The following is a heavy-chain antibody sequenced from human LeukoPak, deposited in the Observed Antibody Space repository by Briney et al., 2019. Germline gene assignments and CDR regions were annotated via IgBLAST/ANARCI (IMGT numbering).Heavy chain of an antibody. CDR1: GYTFTGYY. CDR3: ARAYCYGSGSTEFDY. D-gene: IGHD3-10*01. J-gene: IGHJ4*02. V-gene: IGHV1-8*02. CDR2: MNPNSGNT. Sequence: ASVKVSCKASGYTFTGYYIHWVRQAPGQGLEWMGWMNPNSGNTGYAQKFQGRVTMTRNTSISTAYMELSSLRSEDTAVYYCARAYCYGSGSTEFDYWGQGTLVTVSS.